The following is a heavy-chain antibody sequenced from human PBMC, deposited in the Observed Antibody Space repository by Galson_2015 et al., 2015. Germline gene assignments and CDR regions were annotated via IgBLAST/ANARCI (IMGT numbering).Heavy chain of an antibody. V-gene: IGHV3-49*04. Sequence: SLRLSCAASGFTFGDYAMSWVRQAPGKGLEWVGFIRSKAYGGTTEYAASVKGRFTISRDDSKSIAYLQMNSLKTEDTAVYYCTRGGNDILTGYYFDYWGQGTLVTVSS. CDR1: GFTFGDYA. J-gene: IGHJ4*02. CDR2: IRSKAYGGTT. D-gene: IGHD3-9*01. CDR3: TRGGNDILTGYYFDY.